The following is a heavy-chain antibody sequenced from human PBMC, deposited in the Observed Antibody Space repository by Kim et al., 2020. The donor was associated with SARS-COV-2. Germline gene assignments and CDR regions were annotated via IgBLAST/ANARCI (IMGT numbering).Heavy chain of an antibody. CDR2: ISSSSNYI. V-gene: IGHV3-21*01. CDR3: ARDETGMTTVTTCP. D-gene: IGHD4-17*01. CDR1: GFTFSSYR. J-gene: IGHJ5*02. Sequence: GGSLRLSCAASGFTFSSYRMNWVRQAPGKGLEWVSSISSSSNYIHYADSVKGRFTISRDNVKNSLYLQMSSLRAEDTAVYYCARDETGMTTVTTCPWGQGTLVTVSS.